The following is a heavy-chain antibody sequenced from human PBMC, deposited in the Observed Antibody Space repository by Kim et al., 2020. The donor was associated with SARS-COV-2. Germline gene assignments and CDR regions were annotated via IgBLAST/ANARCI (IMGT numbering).Heavy chain of an antibody. V-gene: IGHV4-59*01. Sequence: SETLYLTCTVSGGPIDSYYWYWIRQSPEKGLEWIGYIYYSGNTKYNPSLKSRVTISVDTSKNQFSLKLSSVTVADTAVYFCAGGANYGVFRHWAQGALVTVSS. D-gene: IGHD3-10*01. CDR1: GGPIDSYY. CDR3: AGGANYGVFRH. J-gene: IGHJ4*02. CDR2: IYYSGNT.